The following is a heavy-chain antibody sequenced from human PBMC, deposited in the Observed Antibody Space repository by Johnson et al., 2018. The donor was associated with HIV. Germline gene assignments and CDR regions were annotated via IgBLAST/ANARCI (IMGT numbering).Heavy chain of an antibody. D-gene: IGHD1-26*01. J-gene: IGHJ3*01. V-gene: IGHV3-30*19. Sequence: QVQLVESGGGVVQPGRSLRLSCAASGFTFSSYGMHWVRQAPGKGLAWVAVIWYDGSNKYYADSVKGRFTISRDNSKNTLFLQMDSLRADDTAVYYCAREGVSGSYYDAFDLWGQGTMVTVSS. CDR1: GFTFSSYG. CDR2: IWYDGSNK. CDR3: AREGVSGSYYDAFDL.